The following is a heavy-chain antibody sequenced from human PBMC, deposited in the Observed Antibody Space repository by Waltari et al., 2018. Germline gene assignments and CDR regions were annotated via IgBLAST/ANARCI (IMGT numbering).Heavy chain of an antibody. CDR1: GFTVSSNY. Sequence: EVQLVESGGGFIQSGGSLHLSCAASGFTVSSNYMSWVRQAPGKGLELVSVIFSDGRTYYADSVKGRFTISRDNSKNTLYLQINSLRAEDTAVYYCARDSRGGLFFDYWGQGTLVTVSS. CDR2: IFSDGRT. V-gene: IGHV3-53*01. CDR3: ARDSRGGLFFDY. J-gene: IGHJ4*02.